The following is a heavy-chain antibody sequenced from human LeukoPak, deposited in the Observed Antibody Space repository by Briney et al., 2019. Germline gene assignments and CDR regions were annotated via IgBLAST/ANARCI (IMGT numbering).Heavy chain of an antibody. Sequence: KPGGSLRLSCAASGFTVSSNYMNWVRQAPGKGLEWVSSISSSSSYIYYADSVKGRFTISRDNAKNSLYLQMNSLRAEDTAVYYCASDYGSGSTTDYWGQGTLVTVSS. CDR3: ASDYGSGSTTDY. D-gene: IGHD3-10*01. CDR1: GFTVSSNY. J-gene: IGHJ4*02. CDR2: ISSSSSYI. V-gene: IGHV3-21*01.